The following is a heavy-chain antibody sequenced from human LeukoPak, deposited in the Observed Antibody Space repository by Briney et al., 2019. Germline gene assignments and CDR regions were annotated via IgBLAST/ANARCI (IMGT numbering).Heavy chain of an antibody. D-gene: IGHD3-22*01. V-gene: IGHV3-23*01. Sequence: PGGSLRLSCAASGFTFSSYAMSWVRQAPGKGLEWVSAISGSGGSTYYADSVKGRFTISRDNSKNTLYLQMNSLRAEDTAVYYCANTEQYYYDSSGQPFDYWGQGTLVTVSS. CDR1: GFTFSSYA. CDR3: ANTEQYYYDSSGQPFDY. J-gene: IGHJ4*02. CDR2: ISGSGGST.